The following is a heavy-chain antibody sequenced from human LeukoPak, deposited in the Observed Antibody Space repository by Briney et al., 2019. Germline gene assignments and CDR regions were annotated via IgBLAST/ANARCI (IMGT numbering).Heavy chain of an antibody. Sequence: GGSLTLSCATSAFSFSNYGMHWVRQAPGKGLEWVAFIGYDGSKKYHADSVKGRFSISRDNAKNMLYLQMNSLRAEDTAVYYCAKDSGSSWFPIGYWGQGTLVTVSS. J-gene: IGHJ4*02. CDR2: IGYDGSKK. D-gene: IGHD6-13*01. CDR3: AKDSGSSWFPIGY. V-gene: IGHV3-30*02. CDR1: AFSFSNYG.